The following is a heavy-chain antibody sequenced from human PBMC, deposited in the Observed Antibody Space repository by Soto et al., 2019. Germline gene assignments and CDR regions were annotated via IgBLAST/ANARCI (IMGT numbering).Heavy chain of an antibody. V-gene: IGHV1-18*01. Sequence: QVQLVQSGAEVKKPGASVKVSCKASGYTFTSYGISWVRQAPGQGLEWMGWISAYNGNTNYAQKLQGRVTMTTDTSTSTAYMELGSLRSDDTAVYYCARGDYYGSVSWFWQGDWFDPWGQGTLVTVSS. D-gene: IGHD3-10*01. CDR1: GYTFTSYG. CDR3: ARGDYYGSVSWFWQGDWFDP. J-gene: IGHJ5*02. CDR2: ISAYNGNT.